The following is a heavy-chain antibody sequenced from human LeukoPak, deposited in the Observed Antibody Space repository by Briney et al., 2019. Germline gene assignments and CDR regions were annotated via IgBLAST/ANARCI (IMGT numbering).Heavy chain of an antibody. Sequence: GGSLRLSCAASGFTFSSYWMSWVRQAPGKGLEWVANIKQDGSEKYYVDSVKGRFTISRDNAKNSLYLQMNSLRAEDTAVYYCARDDYGYYYYYGMDVWGQGITVTVSS. CDR2: IKQDGSEK. CDR1: GFTFSSYW. J-gene: IGHJ6*02. CDR3: ARDDYGYYYYYGMDV. D-gene: IGHD4-17*01. V-gene: IGHV3-7*01.